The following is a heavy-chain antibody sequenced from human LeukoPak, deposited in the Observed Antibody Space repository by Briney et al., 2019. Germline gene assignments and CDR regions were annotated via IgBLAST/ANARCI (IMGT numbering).Heavy chain of an antibody. J-gene: IGHJ6*02. CDR2: ISGHNGNT. D-gene: IGHD3-3*01. V-gene: IGHV1-18*01. CDR3: ARDGDPLEYLYYYGMDV. CDR1: GYTFIGYG. Sequence: ASVKVSCKASGYTFIGYGISWVRQAPGQGLEWMGWISGHNGNTDYATKLQDRVTITTDTSTSTASMELRSLTYDDTAVYYCARDGDPLEYLYYYGMDVWGQGTPVTVSS.